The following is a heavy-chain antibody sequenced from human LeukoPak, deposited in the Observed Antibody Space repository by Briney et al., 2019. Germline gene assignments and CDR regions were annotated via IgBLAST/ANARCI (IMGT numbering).Heavy chain of an antibody. D-gene: IGHD4-17*01. J-gene: IGHJ4*02. Sequence: GGSLRLSCAASGFTLSDYAMSWVRQAPGKGLEWVSAISGSGGSTYYADSVKGRFTISRDNSKNTLYLQMNSLRAEDMAVYYCANHDYGDYYYFDYWGQGTLVTVSS. CDR3: ANHDYGDYYYFDY. V-gene: IGHV3-23*01. CDR1: GFTLSDYA. CDR2: ISGSGGST.